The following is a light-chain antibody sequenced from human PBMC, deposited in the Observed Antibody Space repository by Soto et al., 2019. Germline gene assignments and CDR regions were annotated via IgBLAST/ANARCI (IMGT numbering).Light chain of an antibody. CDR3: QHYDNWPFT. V-gene: IGKV3-15*01. J-gene: IGKJ2*01. CDR1: QSIRTN. CDR2: EAS. Sequence: EIVMTQSPATLSVSPGERATLSCRASQSIRTNLARYRHKPGQAPSLLIYEASTRATGIPARFSGSGSGTEFTLTISSLQSEDFAIYYCQHYDNWPFTFGQGTKLEI.